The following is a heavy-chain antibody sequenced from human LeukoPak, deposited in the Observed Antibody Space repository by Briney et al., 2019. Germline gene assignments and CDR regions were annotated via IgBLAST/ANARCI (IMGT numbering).Heavy chain of an antibody. Sequence: GGSLRFSCAASGCTFSSYSMNWRRQAPGKGLELGSYISSSSTIYYAESVKGRFTISRDKAKNSLYLQMNSLRAEDTAVYYCARDSWSYYYDSSGYRGGQGTLVTVSS. CDR2: ISSSSTI. V-gene: IGHV3-48*01. J-gene: IGHJ4*02. CDR1: GCTFSSYS. D-gene: IGHD3-22*01. CDR3: ARDSWSYYYDSSGYR.